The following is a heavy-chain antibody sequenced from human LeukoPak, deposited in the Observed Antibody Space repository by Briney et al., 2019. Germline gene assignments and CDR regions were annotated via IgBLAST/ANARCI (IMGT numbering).Heavy chain of an antibody. J-gene: IGHJ6*03. D-gene: IGHD3-16*01. CDR2: INPNSGGT. CDR3: ARSRYGGKDYYYYYMDV. Sequence: ASVKASCKASGYTFTGYYMHWVRQAPGQGLEWMGWINPNSGGTNYAQKFQGRVTMTRDTSISTAYMELSRLRSDDTAVYYCARSRYGGKDYYYYYMDVWGKGTTVTVSS. V-gene: IGHV1-2*02. CDR1: GYTFTGYY.